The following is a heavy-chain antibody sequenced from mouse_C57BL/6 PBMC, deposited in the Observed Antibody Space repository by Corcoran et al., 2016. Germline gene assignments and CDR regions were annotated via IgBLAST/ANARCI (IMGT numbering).Heavy chain of an antibody. CDR2: ISYDGSN. D-gene: IGHD2-2*01. CDR1: GYSITSGYY. CDR3: ARAVYGYEDAMDY. V-gene: IGHV3-6*01. J-gene: IGHJ4*01. Sequence: DVQLQESGPGLVKPSKSLALTCSVTGYSITSGYYWNWIRQFPGNKLEWMGYISYDGSNNYNPSLKNPISITRDTSKNQFFLKLNSVTTEDTATYYCARAVYGYEDAMDYWGQGTSVTVSS.